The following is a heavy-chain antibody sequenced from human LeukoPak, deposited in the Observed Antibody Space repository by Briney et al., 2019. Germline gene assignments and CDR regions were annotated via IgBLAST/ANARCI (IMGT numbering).Heavy chain of an antibody. V-gene: IGHV1-69*05. CDR1: GGTFSSYA. Sequence: ASVKVSCKASGGTFSSYAIHWVRQAPGQGLEWMGGIIPIFGAPNYARRFQGRLTITTDESTRTAYMNLTSLRSEDTAVYYCARDLRIASSGDWFDPWGQGTLVTVSS. CDR3: ARDLRIASSGDWFDP. D-gene: IGHD6-19*01. J-gene: IGHJ5*02. CDR2: IIPIFGAP.